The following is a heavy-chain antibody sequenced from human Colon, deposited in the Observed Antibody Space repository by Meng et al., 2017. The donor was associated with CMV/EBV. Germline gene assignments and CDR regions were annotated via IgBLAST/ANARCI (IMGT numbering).Heavy chain of an antibody. CDR3: AKQTGIVGATNWFDP. CDR2: ISGSGGST. CDR1: GLTFSSYA. V-gene: IGHV3-23*01. Sequence: SGLTFSSYAMSWVRQAPGKGLEWVSGISGSGGSTYYADSVKGRFTISRDNSKNTLYLQMNSLRAEDMAVYYCAKQTGIVGATNWFDPWGQGTLVTVSS. D-gene: IGHD1-26*01. J-gene: IGHJ5*02.